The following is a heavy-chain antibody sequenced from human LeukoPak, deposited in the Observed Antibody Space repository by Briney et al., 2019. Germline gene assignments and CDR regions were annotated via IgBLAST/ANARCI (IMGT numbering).Heavy chain of an antibody. V-gene: IGHV4-61*02. CDR2: IYTDTIT. D-gene: IGHD7-27*01. J-gene: IGHJ4*02. CDR1: GGSISSGSYW. CDR3: ASLGSHDS. Sequence: SETLSLTCTVSGGSISSGSYWWNWIRQPAGKGLEWIGRIYTDTITTYNPSLKSRVTISVDASKNQFSLKLTSVTAADTAVYYCASLGSHDSWGQGTLVTVSS.